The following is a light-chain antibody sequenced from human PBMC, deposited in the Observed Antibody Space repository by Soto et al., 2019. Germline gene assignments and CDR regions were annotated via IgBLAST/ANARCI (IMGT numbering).Light chain of an antibody. CDR3: QSYDSSLSGYV. CDR1: SSNIGAPYD. V-gene: IGLV1-40*01. CDR2: GNM. J-gene: IGLJ1*01. Sequence: QSVLTQLPSVSGAPGQTVIISCSGSSSNIGAPYDVNWYRQLPGTAPKLLIYGNMNRPSGVPDRFSGSKSGTSASLAITGLQAEDEADYYCQSYDSSLSGYVFGTGTKVTVL.